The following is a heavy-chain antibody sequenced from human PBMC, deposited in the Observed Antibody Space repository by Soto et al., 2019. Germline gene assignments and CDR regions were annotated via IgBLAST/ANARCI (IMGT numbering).Heavy chain of an antibody. CDR2: ISGSGGST. CDR1: GFIFSNYA. J-gene: IGHJ3*02. D-gene: IGHD3-3*01. V-gene: IGHV3-23*01. CDR3: AKEHRVITSGEAFDI. Sequence: PGGSLRLSRAVFGFIFSNYAMSWVRKAPGKGLEWVSAISGSGGSTYYADSVRGRFTISRDNPKKTLYLQMNSLRAEDTAVYYCAKEHRVITSGEAFDIWGQGTMLT.